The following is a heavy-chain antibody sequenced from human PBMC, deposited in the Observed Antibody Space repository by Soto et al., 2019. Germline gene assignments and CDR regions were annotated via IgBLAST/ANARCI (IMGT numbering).Heavy chain of an antibody. CDR1: GYTFTAYY. V-gene: IGHV1-2*02. Sequence: QVQLVQSGAEVKKPGASVKVSCKASGYTFTAYYMYWVRQAPGQGLEWMGWINPNTGDTNYAQKFQGRVTVTRDTSSSTAYMELSRLRSDDTAVYYCARDRPFDYWCQGTLVTVSS. CDR3: ARDRPFDY. CDR2: INPNTGDT. J-gene: IGHJ4*02.